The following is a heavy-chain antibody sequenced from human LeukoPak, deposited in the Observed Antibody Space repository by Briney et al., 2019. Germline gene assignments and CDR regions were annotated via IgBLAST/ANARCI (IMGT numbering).Heavy chain of an antibody. CDR1: GFTFSDYY. V-gene: IGHV3-11*05. CDR3: ARVSSYWGPFDY. J-gene: IGHJ4*02. CDR2: ITSSSSYT. D-gene: IGHD1-26*01. Sequence: PGGSLRLSCAASGFTFSDYYMSWSRQAPGKGLEWVSDITSSSSYTNNADSVKGRFTISRDNAKNSLYLQMNSLRAEDTAVYYCARVSSYWGPFDYWGQGTLVTVSS.